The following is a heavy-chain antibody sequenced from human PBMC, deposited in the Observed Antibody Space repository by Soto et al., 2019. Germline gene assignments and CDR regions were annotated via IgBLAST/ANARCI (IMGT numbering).Heavy chain of an antibody. V-gene: IGHV1-18*01. CDR2: ISAYNGNT. D-gene: IGHD3-9*01. CDR1: GYTFTSYG. CDR3: ARVDYDILTGYINWFDP. Sequence: GASVKVSCKASGYTFTSYGISWVRQAPGQGFEWMGWISAYNGNTNYAQKLQGRVTMTTDTSTSTAYMELRSLRSDDTAVYYCARVDYDILTGYINWFDPWGQGTLVTVSS. J-gene: IGHJ5*02.